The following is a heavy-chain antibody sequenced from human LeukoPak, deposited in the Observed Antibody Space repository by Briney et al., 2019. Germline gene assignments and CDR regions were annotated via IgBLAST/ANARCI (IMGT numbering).Heavy chain of an antibody. CDR2: IYYSGST. CDR1: GGSISSYY. CDR3: AGRIAAAGTPFDY. V-gene: IGHV4-59*01. Sequence: PSETLSLTCTVSGGSISSYYWSWIRQPPGKGLEWIGYIYYSGSTNYNPSLKSRVTISVDTSKNQFSLKLSSVTAADTAVYYCAGRIAAAGTPFDYWGQGTLVTVSS. J-gene: IGHJ4*02. D-gene: IGHD6-13*01.